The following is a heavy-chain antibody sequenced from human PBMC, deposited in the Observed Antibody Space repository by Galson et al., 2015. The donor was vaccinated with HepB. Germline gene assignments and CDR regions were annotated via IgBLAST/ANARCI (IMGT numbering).Heavy chain of an antibody. Sequence: SLRLSCAASGFTFSTYAMRWVRQAPGKGLEWVSGISGSGGSTHYADSVKGRFTISRDNSKNTLYLQMNSLRAEDTAVYYCAREKYNFFDYWGQGTLVTVSS. CDR3: AREKYNFFDY. CDR1: GFTFSTYA. V-gene: IGHV3-23*01. J-gene: IGHJ4*02. CDR2: ISGSGGST. D-gene: IGHD1-1*01.